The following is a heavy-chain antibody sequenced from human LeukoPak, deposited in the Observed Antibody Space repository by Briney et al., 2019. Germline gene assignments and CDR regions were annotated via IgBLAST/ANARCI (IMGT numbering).Heavy chain of an antibody. CDR3: ARDGNLVSGYRYDAFDI. J-gene: IGHJ3*02. Sequence: SVKVSCKASGGTFSSYAISWVRRAPGQGLEWMGGIIPIFGTANYAQKFQGRVTITADESTSTAYMELSSLRSEDTAVYYCARDGNLVSGYRYDAFDIWGQGTMVTVSS. CDR2: IIPIFGTA. D-gene: IGHD3-22*01. V-gene: IGHV1-69*13. CDR1: GGTFSSYA.